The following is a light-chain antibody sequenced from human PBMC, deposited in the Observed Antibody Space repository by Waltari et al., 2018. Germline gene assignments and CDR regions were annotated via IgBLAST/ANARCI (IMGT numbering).Light chain of an antibody. CDR3: QQYFSAPWT. Sequence: DIVMTQSPDSLAVSLGERATINCKSSQSVLHSSNNKNYLAWYQQKPGQHPNLLIYWASTRESGVPDRFSGSGSGTDFTLTISSLQAEDVAVYYCQQYFSAPWTFGQGTKVEIK. CDR2: WAS. V-gene: IGKV4-1*01. CDR1: QSVLHSSNNKNY. J-gene: IGKJ1*01.